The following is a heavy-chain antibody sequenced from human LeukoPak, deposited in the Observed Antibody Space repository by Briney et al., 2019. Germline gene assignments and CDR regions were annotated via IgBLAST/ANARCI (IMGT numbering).Heavy chain of an antibody. Sequence: SETLSLTCTVSGGSISSSSSFWAWIRQPPGKGLEWIGSFYYIGSTYYNPSLKSRVTISVDTSKNQFSLKLSSVTAADTAVYYCARVVIFATLDPWGQGTLVTVSS. CDR1: GGSISSSSSF. J-gene: IGHJ5*02. CDR2: FYYIGST. D-gene: IGHD3-3*01. V-gene: IGHV4-39*07. CDR3: ARVVIFATLDP.